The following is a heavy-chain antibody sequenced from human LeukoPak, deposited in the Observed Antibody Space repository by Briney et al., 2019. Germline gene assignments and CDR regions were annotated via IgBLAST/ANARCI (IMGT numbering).Heavy chain of an antibody. Sequence: PGGSLRLSCAASGFTFSSYEMNWVRQAPGKGLEWVSYISSSGGTISYADSVKGRFTISRDNAKKSLYLQMISLRAEDTAVYYCARDGIAAAGTEGYYFDSWGQGTLVTVSS. CDR2: ISSSGGTI. CDR1: GFTFSSYE. D-gene: IGHD6-13*01. CDR3: ARDGIAAAGTEGYYFDS. V-gene: IGHV3-48*03. J-gene: IGHJ4*02.